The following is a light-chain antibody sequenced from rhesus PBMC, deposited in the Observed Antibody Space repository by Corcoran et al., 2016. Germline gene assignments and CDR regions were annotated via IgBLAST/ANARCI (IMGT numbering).Light chain of an antibody. CDR2: DVN. J-gene: IGKJ2*01. V-gene: IGKV1-32*02. CDR1: QGISSY. Sequence: DIQMSQSPSSLSASVGDRVTITCRASQGISSYLNWYQQKPGKAPKLLIYDVNSLASGVPSRFSGSGTGTDFTLTISSLQPEDFATYYCQQGNSNPYSLGHGTKVEIK. CDR3: QQGNSNPYS.